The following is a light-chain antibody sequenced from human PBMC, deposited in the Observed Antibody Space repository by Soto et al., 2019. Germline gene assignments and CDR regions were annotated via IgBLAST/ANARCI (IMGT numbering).Light chain of an antibody. Sequence: EIVLTQSPATLSLSPREKTNLSCRASQSVSSYLAWYQQKPGQAPRLLIYDASNRATGIPARFSGSGSGTDFTLTISSLEPEDFAVYYCQQRSNWPRTFGQGTKVDIK. CDR1: QSVSSY. J-gene: IGKJ1*01. CDR3: QQRSNWPRT. V-gene: IGKV3-11*01. CDR2: DAS.